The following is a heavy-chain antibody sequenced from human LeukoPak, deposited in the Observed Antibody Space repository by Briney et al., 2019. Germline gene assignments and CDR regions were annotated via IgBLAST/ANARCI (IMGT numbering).Heavy chain of an antibody. V-gene: IGHV4-39*01. D-gene: IGHD3-10*02. CDR2: IYYSGST. J-gene: IGHJ4*02. CDR1: GFTFSSYA. Sequence: GSLRLSCAASGFTFSSYAMSWVRQPPGKGLEWIGSIYYSGSTYYNPSLKSRVTISVDTSKNQFSLKLSSVTAADTAVYYCARLGITMLPIDYWGQGTLVTVSS. CDR3: ARLGITMLPIDY.